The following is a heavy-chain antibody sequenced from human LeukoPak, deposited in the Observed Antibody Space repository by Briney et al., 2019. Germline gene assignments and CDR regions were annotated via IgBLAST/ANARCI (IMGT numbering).Heavy chain of an antibody. J-gene: IGHJ4*02. D-gene: IGHD3-22*01. CDR3: AKATYYYDSSGYYTDY. CDR2: ITYDGSNK. V-gene: IGHV3-30*18. CDR1: GFTFSSYD. Sequence: GGSLRLSCAASGFTFSSYDMHWVRQAPGKGLEGVAVITYDGSNKYYADSVKGRFTISRDNSKNTLYLQMNSLRAEDTAVYYCAKATYYYDSSGYYTDYWGQGTLVTVSS.